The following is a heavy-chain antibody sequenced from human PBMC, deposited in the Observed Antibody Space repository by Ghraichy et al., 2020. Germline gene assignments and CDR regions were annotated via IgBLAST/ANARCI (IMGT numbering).Heavy chain of an antibody. CDR3: ARGDPYDFWSGYYRALGSFVGTNWFDP. V-gene: IGHV4-34*01. CDR1: GGSFSGYY. CDR2: INHSGST. J-gene: IGHJ5*02. Sequence: SETLSLTCAVYGGSFSGYYWSWIRQPPGKGLEWIGEINHSGSTNYNPSLKSRVTISVDTSKNQFSLKLSSVTAADTAVYYCARGDPYDFWSGYYRALGSFVGTNWFDPWGQGTLVTVSS. D-gene: IGHD3/OR15-3a*01.